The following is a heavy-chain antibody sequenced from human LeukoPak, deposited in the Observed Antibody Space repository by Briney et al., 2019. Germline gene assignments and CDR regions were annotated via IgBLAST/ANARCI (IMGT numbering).Heavy chain of an antibody. Sequence: GGSLRLSCAASGFTFSDYYMSWIRQAPGKGLEWVSAISGSGGSTYYADSVKGRFTISRDNSKNTLYLQMNSLRAEDTAVYYCAKDQRVVVVVARYGYYGMDVWGQGTTVTVSS. D-gene: IGHD2-15*01. CDR3: AKDQRVVVVVARYGYYGMDV. CDR2: ISGSGGST. V-gene: IGHV3-23*01. CDR1: GFTFSDYY. J-gene: IGHJ6*02.